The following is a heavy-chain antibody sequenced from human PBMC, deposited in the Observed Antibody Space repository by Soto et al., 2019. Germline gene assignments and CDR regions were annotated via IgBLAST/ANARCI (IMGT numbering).Heavy chain of an antibody. CDR3: AKSQIPVPNWLFVY. D-gene: IGHD6-19*01. Sequence: LRLSCAASGFTFSSHGMSWVRQAPRKGLEWVSAISGSGGSLYYADSVKGRFTISRDYSKNTLYLQMNSLRADDTAVYYCAKSQIPVPNWLFVYSGQASLVTVSS. J-gene: IGHJ4*01. CDR1: GFTFSSHG. V-gene: IGHV3-23*01. CDR2: ISGSGGSL.